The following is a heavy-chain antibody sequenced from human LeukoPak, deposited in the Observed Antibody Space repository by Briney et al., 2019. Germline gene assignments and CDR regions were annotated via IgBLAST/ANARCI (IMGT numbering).Heavy chain of an antibody. CDR1: GFTFSSYE. V-gene: IGHV3-48*03. J-gene: IGHJ5*02. Sequence: PGGSLRLSCAASGFTFSSYEMNWVRQAPGKGLEWVSYISSSGSTIYYADSVKGRFTISRDNPKNSLYLQMNSLRAEDTAVYYCAREKGYCSGGSCYSDWFDPWGQGTLVTVSS. CDR2: ISSSGSTI. D-gene: IGHD2-15*01. CDR3: AREKGYCSGGSCYSDWFDP.